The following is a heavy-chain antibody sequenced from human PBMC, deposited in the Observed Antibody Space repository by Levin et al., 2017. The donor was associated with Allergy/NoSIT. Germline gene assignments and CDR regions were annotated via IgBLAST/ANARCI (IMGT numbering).Heavy chain of an antibody. Sequence: GESLKISCKASGYTFTSYGISWVRQAPGQGLEWMGWISAYNGNTNYAQKLQGRVTMTTDTSTSTAYMELRSLRSDDTAVYYCARERQGRSPWFDWGQGTLVTVSS. V-gene: IGHV1-18*01. CDR2: ISAYNGNT. CDR3: ARERQGRSPWFD. J-gene: IGHJ4*02. CDR1: GYTFTSYG. D-gene: IGHD3-10*01.